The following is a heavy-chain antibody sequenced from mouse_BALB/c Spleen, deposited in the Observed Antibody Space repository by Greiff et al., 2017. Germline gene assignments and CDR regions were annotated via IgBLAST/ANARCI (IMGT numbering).Heavy chain of an antibody. D-gene: IGHD1-2*01. V-gene: IGHV5-12-1*01. CDR2: ISSGGGST. CDR1: GFAFSSYD. Sequence: EVQLVESGGGLVKPGGSLKLSCAASGFAFSSYDMSWVRQTPEKRLEWVAYISSGGGSTYYPDTVKGRFTISRDNAKNTLYLQMSSLKSEDTAMYYCARGTTAAEDYFDYWGQGTTLTVSS. J-gene: IGHJ2*01. CDR3: ARGTTAAEDYFDY.